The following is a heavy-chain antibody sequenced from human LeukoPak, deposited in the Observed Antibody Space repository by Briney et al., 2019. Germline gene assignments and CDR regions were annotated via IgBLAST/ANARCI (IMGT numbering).Heavy chain of an antibody. J-gene: IGHJ4*02. Sequence: ASVKVSCKASGHTFTGYYMHWVRQAPGQGLEWMGWINPNSGGTNYAQKFQGRVTMTRDTSISTAYMELSRLRSDDTAVYYCARYNYGSGSYYTFDYWGQGTLVTVSS. D-gene: IGHD3-10*01. CDR2: INPNSGGT. CDR3: ARYNYGSGSYYTFDY. V-gene: IGHV1-2*02. CDR1: GHTFTGYY.